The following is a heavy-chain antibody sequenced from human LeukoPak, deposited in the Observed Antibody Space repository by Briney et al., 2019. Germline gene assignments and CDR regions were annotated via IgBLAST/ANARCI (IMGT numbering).Heavy chain of an antibody. D-gene: IGHD1-26*01. V-gene: IGHV3-48*01. CDR3: ARSGSYAFDY. CDR1: GFTFSSYS. CDR2: ISSSSSTI. J-gene: IGHJ4*02. Sequence: GGSLRLSCAASGFTFSSYSVNWVRQAPGKGLEWVSYISSSSSTIYYADSVKGRFTISRDTAKNSLYLQMNSLRAEDTAVYYCARSGSYAFDYWGQGTLVTVSS.